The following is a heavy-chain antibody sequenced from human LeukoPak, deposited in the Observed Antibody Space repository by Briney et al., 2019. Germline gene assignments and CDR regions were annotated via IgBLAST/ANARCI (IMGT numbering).Heavy chain of an antibody. CDR2: ISSSATST. D-gene: IGHD3-10*01. Sequence: GGSLRLSCSASGFSFSSYEMNWVRQAPGKGLEWVSHISSSATSTYYADSVKGRFTISRDNAKKSLYLQMNSLRAEDTAVYYCAVYGSGFNPWGQGTLVTVSS. CDR1: GFSFSSYE. V-gene: IGHV3-48*03. J-gene: IGHJ5*02. CDR3: AVYGSGFNP.